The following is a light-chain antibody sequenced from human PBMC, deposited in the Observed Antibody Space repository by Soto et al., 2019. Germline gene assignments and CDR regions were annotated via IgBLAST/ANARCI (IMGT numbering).Light chain of an antibody. CDR3: QQFNIYPIT. V-gene: IGKV1-13*02. CDR2: DVS. Sequence: AIQLTQSPSSLSASVGDRVTITCRASQDIRGALAWYQQTPGKAPKILIYDVSTLQSGVPSRFSGSSSETDFSLTISRLQPEDFATYLCQQFNIYPITFGQGTRLDIK. CDR1: QDIRGA. J-gene: IGKJ5*01.